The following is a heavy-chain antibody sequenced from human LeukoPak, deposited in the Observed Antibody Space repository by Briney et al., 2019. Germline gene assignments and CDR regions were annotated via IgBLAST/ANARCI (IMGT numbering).Heavy chain of an antibody. J-gene: IGHJ6*02. CDR1: GGSISSSSYY. V-gene: IGHV4-39*07. CDR3: ARAEQLVHYYYYGMDV. CDR2: IYYSGST. Sequence: SETLSLTCTVSGGSISSSSYYWGWIRQPPGKGLEWIGSIYYSGSTYYNPSLKSRVTISVDTSKNQFSLKLSSVTAADTAVYYCARAEQLVHYYYYGMDVWGQGTTVTVSS. D-gene: IGHD6-13*01.